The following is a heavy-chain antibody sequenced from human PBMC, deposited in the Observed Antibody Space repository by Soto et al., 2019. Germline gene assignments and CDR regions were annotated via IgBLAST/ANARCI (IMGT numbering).Heavy chain of an antibody. CDR3: ARHSGYDYVFDY. D-gene: IGHD5-12*01. J-gene: IGHJ4*02. CDR2: INPNNGDT. CDR1: GYTFTGYY. Sequence: ASVKVSCKASGYTFTGYYIHWVRQAPGQGLEWMGWINPNNGDTNFAQKFQGRVTMTRDTSTSTAYMELSSLRFDDTAVYYCARHSGYDYVFDYWGQGTLVTVSS. V-gene: IGHV1-2*02.